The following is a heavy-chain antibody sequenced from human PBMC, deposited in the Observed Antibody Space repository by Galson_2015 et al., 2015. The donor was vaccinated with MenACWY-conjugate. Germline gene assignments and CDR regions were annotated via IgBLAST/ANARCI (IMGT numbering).Heavy chain of an antibody. D-gene: IGHD1-26*01. CDR1: GFTFSTYW. CDR2: INSDGRST. Sequence: SLRLSCATSGFTFSTYWMHWVRQAPGKALVWVSRINSDGRSTSYADSVKGRFTISRDDAKNTLYLQMNSLRAEDTAVYYCARLGGNYRTTSHFDYWGQGTLVTVSS. V-gene: IGHV3-74*01. CDR3: ARLGGNYRTTSHFDY. J-gene: IGHJ4*02.